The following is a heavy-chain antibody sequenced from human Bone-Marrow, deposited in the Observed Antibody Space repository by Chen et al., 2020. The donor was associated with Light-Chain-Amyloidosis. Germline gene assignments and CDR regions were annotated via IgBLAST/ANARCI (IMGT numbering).Heavy chain of an antibody. Sequence: EVQLLESGGGLVQPGGSLRLSCAASGFTFSSYAMSWVCQAPGKGLEWVSAISGSGGSTYYADSVNGRFTISRDNSNNTLYLQMNSLRAEDTAVYYCAKGEHDIWTGYYPYSYYYGMDFWVQATTVTVSS. J-gene: IGHJ6*02. V-gene: IGHV3-23*01. CDR1: GFTFSSYA. CDR3: AKGEHDIWTGYYPYSYYYGMDF. D-gene: IGHD3-9*01. CDR2: ISGSGGST.